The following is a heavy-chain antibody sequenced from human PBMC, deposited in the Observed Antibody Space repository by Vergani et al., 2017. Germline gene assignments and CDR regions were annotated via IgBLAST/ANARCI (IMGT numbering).Heavy chain of an antibody. Sequence: QVQLVESGGGLVKPGGSLRLSCAASGFTFSDYYMSWIRQAPGKGLEWVSYISSSGSTIYYADSVKGRFTISRDNSKNTLYLQMNSLRAEDTAVYYCAKDHADIVVVPAAPADYWGQGTLVTVSS. J-gene: IGHJ4*02. CDR2: ISSSGSTI. CDR3: AKDHADIVVVPAAPADY. CDR1: GFTFSDYY. D-gene: IGHD2-2*01. V-gene: IGHV3-11*04.